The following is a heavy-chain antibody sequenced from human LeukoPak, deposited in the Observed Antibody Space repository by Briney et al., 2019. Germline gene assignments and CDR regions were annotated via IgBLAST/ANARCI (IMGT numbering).Heavy chain of an antibody. CDR2: IEQDGSEK. D-gene: IGHD6-19*01. Sequence: GGSLRLSCAASGFIYRSYWMSWVRQAPGKGLEGVANIEQDGSEKYYVDSVKGRFTISRDNAKNSLYLYMNSLRAEDTAVYYCARSLRYSSGWYDAPLDYWGQGTLVTVSS. CDR3: ARSLRYSSGWYDAPLDY. CDR1: GFIYRSYW. J-gene: IGHJ4*02. V-gene: IGHV3-7*01.